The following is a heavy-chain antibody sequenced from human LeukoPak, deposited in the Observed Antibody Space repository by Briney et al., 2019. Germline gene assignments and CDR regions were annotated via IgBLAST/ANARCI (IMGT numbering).Heavy chain of an antibody. V-gene: IGHV3-48*02. Sequence: PGGSLRLSCVASGFPFSSFGMNWVRQTPGKGLEWVSYIGHDSSPIYYADFVKGRCTMSRDNAKNSLYLQMKSLRDEDAAVYYCARASRSGYDYWGQGTLVTVSS. J-gene: IGHJ4*02. CDR3: ARASRSGYDY. D-gene: IGHD3-22*01. CDR1: GFPFSSFG. CDR2: IGHDSSPI.